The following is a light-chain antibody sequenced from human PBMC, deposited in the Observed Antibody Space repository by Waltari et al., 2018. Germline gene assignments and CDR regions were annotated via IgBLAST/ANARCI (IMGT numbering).Light chain of an antibody. CDR3: QHYDGSPV. J-gene: IGKJ5*01. CDR2: DAT. Sequence: IVLTQSPVTLSVSAGDTATLSCRASKSVSGNVAWYQQKPGQGTRLLIYDATTRATVVPSRFSGSASATEFTLTISSLQSEDFAVYYCQHYDGSPVFGQGTRLEIK. V-gene: IGKV3-15*01. CDR1: KSVSGN.